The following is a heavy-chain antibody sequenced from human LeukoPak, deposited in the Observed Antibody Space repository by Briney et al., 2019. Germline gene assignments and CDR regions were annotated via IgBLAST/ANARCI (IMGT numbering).Heavy chain of an antibody. CDR1: GFTFSSYE. D-gene: IGHD3-9*01. CDR3: ARWDYDILTGYRTNDY. Sequence: QTGGSLRLSCAASGFTFSSYEMNWVRQAPGQGLEWVSYISSSGSSIYYADSVKGRFTISRDNAKNSLYLQMNSLRAEDTAVYYCARWDYDILTGYRTNDYWGQGTLVTVSS. J-gene: IGHJ4*02. CDR2: ISSSGSSI. V-gene: IGHV3-48*03.